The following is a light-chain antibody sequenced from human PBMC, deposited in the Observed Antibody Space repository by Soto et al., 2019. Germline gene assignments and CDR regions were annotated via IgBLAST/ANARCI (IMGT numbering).Light chain of an antibody. CDR3: QQYETYYT. V-gene: IGKV1-5*03. CDR2: KAS. Sequence: DIQMTQSPSTLSASVGDRVTITCRASQSITTWLAWYQQKPGKAPNLLIYKASNLESGVLSRFRGSGSGTEFTLTISGLQRDDFATYYCQQYETYYTFGQGTKLELK. CDR1: QSITTW. J-gene: IGKJ2*01.